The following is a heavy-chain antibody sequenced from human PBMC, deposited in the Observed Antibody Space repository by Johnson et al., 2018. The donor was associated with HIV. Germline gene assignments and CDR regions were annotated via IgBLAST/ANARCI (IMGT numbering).Heavy chain of an antibody. CDR1: GFTFSSYA. Sequence: VQLVDSGGGLVQPGGSLRLSCAVSGFTFSSYAIHWVRQAPGKGLEYVSAISSNGGSTYYANSVKGRFTISRDNAKNSLYLQMNSLRAEDTALYYCGRGEEAYCGGDCYSGAFDIWGQGTMVTVSS. J-gene: IGHJ3*02. CDR3: GRGEEAYCGGDCYSGAFDI. V-gene: IGHV3-64*01. D-gene: IGHD2-21*02. CDR2: ISSNGGST.